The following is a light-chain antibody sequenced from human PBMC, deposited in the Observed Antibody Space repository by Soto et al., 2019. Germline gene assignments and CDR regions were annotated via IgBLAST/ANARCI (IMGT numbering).Light chain of an antibody. Sequence: DIQVTQSLSTLSGSVGDRVTITCRASQTISSWLAWYQQKPGKAPKILIYAASSLPSGVPSRFSGSGSGTDFTLTISCLQSEDFATYNCQQYYSYPRTFGQGTKV. V-gene: IGKV1-5*01. J-gene: IGKJ1*01. CDR1: QTISSW. CDR2: AAS. CDR3: QQYYSYPRT.